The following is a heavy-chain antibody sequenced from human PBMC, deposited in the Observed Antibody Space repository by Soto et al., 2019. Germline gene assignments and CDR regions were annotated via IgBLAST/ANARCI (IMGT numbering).Heavy chain of an antibody. CDR3: AKDPCEVYATAYYAMGV. V-gene: IGHV3-30*18. CDR1: GFTFSSYG. D-gene: IGHD2-8*01. Sequence: QVQLVESGGGVVQPGRSLRLSCAASGFTFSSYGMHWVRHAPGKGLEWVAVISYDGSNKYYADSVKGRFTISRDNSKNTLYLQMNSRRAEDKAVYYCAKDPCEVYATAYYAMGVWGQGATVTVSS. CDR2: ISYDGSNK. J-gene: IGHJ6*02.